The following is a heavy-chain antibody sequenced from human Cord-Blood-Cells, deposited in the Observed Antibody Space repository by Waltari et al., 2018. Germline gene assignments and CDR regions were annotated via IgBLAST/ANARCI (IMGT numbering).Heavy chain of an antibody. Sequence: QVQLQQWGAGLLTPSETLSLPRPVYGGSFSGYYWSWIRQPPGKGLEWIGEINHSGSTNYNPSLKSRVTISVDTSKNQFSLKLSSVTAADTAVYYCARQLGNWGQGTLVTVSS. CDR1: GGSFSGYY. CDR3: ARQLGN. CDR2: INHSGST. V-gene: IGHV4-34*01. J-gene: IGHJ4*02. D-gene: IGHD1-1*01.